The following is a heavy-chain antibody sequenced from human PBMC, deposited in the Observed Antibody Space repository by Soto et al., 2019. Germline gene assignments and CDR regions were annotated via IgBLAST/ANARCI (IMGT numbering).Heavy chain of an antibody. Sequence: QVQLVQSGAEVKKPGASVKVSCKASGYTFTSYDINWVRQATGQGLEWMGWMNPNSGNTGYAQKFQGRVTMTRNTSISTAYMELSNLRSEDTAVYYCARFTTLYWYFDLWGRGTLVTVSS. V-gene: IGHV1-8*01. CDR3: ARFTTLYWYFDL. CDR1: GYTFTSYD. D-gene: IGHD3-3*01. J-gene: IGHJ2*01. CDR2: MNPNSGNT.